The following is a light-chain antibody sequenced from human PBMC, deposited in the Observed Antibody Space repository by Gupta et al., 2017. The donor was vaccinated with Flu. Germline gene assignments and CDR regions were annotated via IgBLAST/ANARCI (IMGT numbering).Light chain of an antibody. CDR1: KNVSSN. J-gene: IGKJ1*01. V-gene: IGKV3-15*01. CDR3: QQDTNLPET. CDR2: DAS. Sequence: DIVMTQSLATLSVSPGEGATLSCKASKNVSSNLAWYQQIPGQAPRLLIYDASTRSTGVPARFSGSGSGTEFTLTISRLQAEDFAVYYCQQDTNLPETFGQGTKVAIK.